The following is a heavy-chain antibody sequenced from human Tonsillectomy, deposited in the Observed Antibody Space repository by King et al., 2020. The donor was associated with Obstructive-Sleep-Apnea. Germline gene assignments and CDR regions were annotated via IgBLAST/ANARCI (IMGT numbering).Heavy chain of an antibody. CDR2: IYPGDSDT. CDR3: ARQGEVDTAMVSPIDY. D-gene: IGHD5-18*01. CDR1: GYSFTSYW. J-gene: IGHJ4*02. V-gene: IGHV5-51*01. Sequence: VQLVESGAEVKKPGESLKISCKGSGYSFTSYWIGWVRQMPGKVLEWMGIIYPGDSDTRYSPSFQGQVTIAAAKSISTAYLQWSSLKASDTAMYYCARQGEVDTAMVSPIDYWGQGTLVTVSS.